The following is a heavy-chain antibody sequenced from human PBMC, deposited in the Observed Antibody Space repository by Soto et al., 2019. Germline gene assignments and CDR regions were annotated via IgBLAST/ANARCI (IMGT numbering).Heavy chain of an antibody. V-gene: IGHV3-23*01. J-gene: IGHJ4*02. CDR2: ISAGGATT. D-gene: IGHD6-19*01. Sequence: GGSLRLSCTASGFTFSSYIMNWVRQAPGKGLEWVSSISAGGATTYYADSVKGRVTMSRDNSKNTLSLQMISLRAEDSAVYYCAKDRGGTGWPFDHWGQGTLVTVSS. CDR3: AKDRGGTGWPFDH. CDR1: GFTFSSYI.